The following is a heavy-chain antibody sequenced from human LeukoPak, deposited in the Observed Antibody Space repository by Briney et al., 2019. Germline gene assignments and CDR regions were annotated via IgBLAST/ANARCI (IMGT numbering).Heavy chain of an antibody. CDR2: ISSSSSYI. CDR3: ARDFVSGLLSWFDP. Sequence: GESLRLSCAASGFTFSSYSMNWVRQAPGKGLEWVSSISSSSSYIYYADSVKGRFTISRDNAKNSLYLQMNSLRAEDTAVYYCARDFVSGLLSWFDPWGQGTLVTVSS. CDR1: GFTFSSYS. D-gene: IGHD1-26*01. V-gene: IGHV3-21*01. J-gene: IGHJ5*02.